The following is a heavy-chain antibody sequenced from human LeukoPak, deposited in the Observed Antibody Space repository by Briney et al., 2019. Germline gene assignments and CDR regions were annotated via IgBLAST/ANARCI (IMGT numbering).Heavy chain of an antibody. V-gene: IGHV4-34*01. D-gene: IGHD3-3*01. CDR1: GGSFSGYY. J-gene: IGHJ4*02. CDR2: INHSGST. CDR3: ARAASYDFCSGYRSPGPIDY. Sequence: SETLSLTCAVYGGSFSGYYWSWIRQPPGKGLEWIGEINHSGSTNYNPSLKSRVTISVDTSKNQFSLKLSSVTAADTAVYYCARAASYDFCSGYRSPGPIDYWGQGTLVTVSS.